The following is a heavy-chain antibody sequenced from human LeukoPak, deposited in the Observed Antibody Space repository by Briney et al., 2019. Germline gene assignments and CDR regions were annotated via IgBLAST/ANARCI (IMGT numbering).Heavy chain of an antibody. CDR1: GGSFSGYY. J-gene: IGHJ5*02. D-gene: IGHD2-15*01. CDR3: ALVVVVAATKNWFDP. CDR2: INHSGST. Sequence: KSSETLYLTCAVYGGSFSGYYWSWIRQPPGKGLEWIGEINHSGSTNYNPSLKSRVTISVDTSKNQFSLKLSSVTAADTAVYYCALVVVVAATKNWFDPWGQGTLVTVSS. V-gene: IGHV4-34*01.